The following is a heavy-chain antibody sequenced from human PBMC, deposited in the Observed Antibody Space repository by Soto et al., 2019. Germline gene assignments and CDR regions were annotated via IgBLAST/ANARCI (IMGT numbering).Heavy chain of an antibody. CDR2: ARNDPRARTT. V-gene: IGHV3-72*01. CDR1: RFTFSDYH. J-gene: IGHJ4*02. CDR3: VGSLQY. Sequence: EIKLVESGGGLVQPGGSLRLSCAASRFTFSDYHMEWVRQAPGKGLEWIGRARNDPRARTTQHAASVRGRFITSRDDSENSLYLQMNSLQTEDTAVYYCVGSLQYWGQGTLVTVSS. D-gene: IGHD6-13*01.